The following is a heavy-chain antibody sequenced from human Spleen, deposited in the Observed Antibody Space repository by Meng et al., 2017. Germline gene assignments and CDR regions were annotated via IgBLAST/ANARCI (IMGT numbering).Heavy chain of an antibody. CDR2: ISYSGST. V-gene: IGHV4-59*01. CDR1: GGSISSYY. J-gene: IGHJ4*02. Sequence: SETLSLTCTVSGGSISSYYWSWIRQPPGKGLEWIGYISYSGSTNYNLSLKSRVTISVDTSKNQFSLKLSSVTAADTAVYYCATGSYGAIDYWGQGTLVTVSS. D-gene: IGHD1-26*01. CDR3: ATGSYGAIDY.